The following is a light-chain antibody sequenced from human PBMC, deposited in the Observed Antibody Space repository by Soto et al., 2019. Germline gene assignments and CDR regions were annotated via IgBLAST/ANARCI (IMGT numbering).Light chain of an antibody. Sequence: QSALTQPPSASGTPGQRVTISCSGSSSNIGSNTVNWYQQFPGTAPKLLIYSNNQRPSGVPDRFSGSKSGTSASLAISGLQSEDEADYYCAAWDDSLNALFGGGTKVTVL. CDR1: SSNIGSNT. J-gene: IGLJ2*01. CDR2: SNN. V-gene: IGLV1-44*01. CDR3: AAWDDSLNAL.